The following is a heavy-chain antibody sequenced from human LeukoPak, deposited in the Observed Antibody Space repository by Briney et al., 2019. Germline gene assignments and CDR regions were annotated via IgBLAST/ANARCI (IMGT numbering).Heavy chain of an antibody. CDR3: ARGLGPIVANGGGFDP. J-gene: IGHJ5*02. CDR2: VGTAGDT. Sequence: GGSLRLSCAASGFTFSSYDMHWVRQATGKGLEWVSAVGTAGDTYYPGSVKGRFTISRENAKNSLYLQMNSLRAGDTAVYYCARGLGPIVANGGGFDPWGQGTLVTVSS. CDR1: GFTFSSYD. D-gene: IGHD5-12*01. V-gene: IGHV3-13*01.